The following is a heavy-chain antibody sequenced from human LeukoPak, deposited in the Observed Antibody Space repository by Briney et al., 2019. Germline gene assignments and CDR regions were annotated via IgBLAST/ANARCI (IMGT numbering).Heavy chain of an antibody. CDR2: IYTSDST. CDR3: AGVRVVPAAIYFDY. V-gene: IGHV4-4*07. D-gene: IGHD2-2*02. Sequence: KPSETLSVTCAISGTFISGYYWNWIRHPAGKGLEWIGRIYTSDSTYFNPSLKSRVTMSLDTSKNQFSLKLRSVTAADTAVYYCAGVRVVPAAIYFDYWGQGTLVTVSS. J-gene: IGHJ4*02. CDR1: GTFISGYY.